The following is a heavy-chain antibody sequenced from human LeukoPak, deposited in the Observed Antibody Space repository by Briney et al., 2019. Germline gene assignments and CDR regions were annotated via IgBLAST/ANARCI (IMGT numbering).Heavy chain of an antibody. CDR2: IYHSGST. CDR1: GGSLSSYY. D-gene: IGHD5-12*01. CDR3: ARVATSNYMDV. Sequence: PSETLSLTCTVSGGSLSSYYWGWIRPPPGKGREWIGSIYHSGSTYYNPPLKSRVTISVDTSKNQFSLKLSSVTAADTAVYYCARVATSNYMDVGGKGTTVTVSS. J-gene: IGHJ6*03. V-gene: IGHV4-38-2*02.